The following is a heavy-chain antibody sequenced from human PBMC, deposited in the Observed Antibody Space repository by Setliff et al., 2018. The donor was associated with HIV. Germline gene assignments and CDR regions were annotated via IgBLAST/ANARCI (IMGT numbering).Heavy chain of an antibody. J-gene: IGHJ4*02. CDR1: GGTFSSYA. D-gene: IGHD6-19*01. Sequence: GASVKVSCKASGGTFSSYAISWVRQAPGQGLEWMGGIIPIFGTANYAQKFQGRVTITADESTSTAYMELRSLRSDDTAIYYCARGKYNSGWYDVHYYFDNWGQGTLVTVSS. CDR2: IIPIFGTA. V-gene: IGHV1-69*13. CDR3: ARGKYNSGWYDVHYYFDN.